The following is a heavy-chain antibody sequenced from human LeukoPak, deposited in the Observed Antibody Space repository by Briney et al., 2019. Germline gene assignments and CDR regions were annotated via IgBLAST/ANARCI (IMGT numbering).Heavy chain of an antibody. Sequence: GGSLRLSCVASGFTFSNYAMSWVRRAPGKGLEWVSVMSGSGGVISASGGATHYAESARRRFTISRDNSENTLYLQLNSLRAEDTAVYYCAKHFGSGTYYNYLDQWGQGTLVTVSS. D-gene: IGHD3-10*01. V-gene: IGHV3-23*01. J-gene: IGHJ4*02. CDR1: GFTFSNYA. CDR2: MSGSGGVISASGGAT. CDR3: AKHFGSGTYYNYLDQ.